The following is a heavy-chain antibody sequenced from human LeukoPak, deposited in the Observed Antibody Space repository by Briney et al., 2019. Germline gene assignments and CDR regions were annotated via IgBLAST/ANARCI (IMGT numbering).Heavy chain of an antibody. CDR2: ISGSGGST. CDR3: AKEFDILTGYYMGAPFDY. Sequence: GGSLRLSCAASGFTFSSYAMSWVRQAPGKGLEWVSAISGSGGSTYYADSVKGRFTISRDNSKNTLYLQMNSLRAEDTAVYYCAKEFDILTGYYMGAPFDYWGQGTLVTVSS. V-gene: IGHV3-23*01. CDR1: GFTFSSYA. D-gene: IGHD3-9*01. J-gene: IGHJ4*02.